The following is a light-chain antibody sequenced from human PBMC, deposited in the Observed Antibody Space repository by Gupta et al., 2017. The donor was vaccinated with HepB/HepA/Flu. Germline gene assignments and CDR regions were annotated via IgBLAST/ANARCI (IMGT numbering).Light chain of an antibody. J-gene: IGLJ2*01. V-gene: IGLV2-14*01. CDR2: DVT. CDR3: SSYTSTSTLVTV. CDR1: SSDVDGYNF. Sequence: QSALTQPASVSWSPGQSVTISCSGTSSDVDGYNFVSWYQQHPGKAPKLMIYDVTNRPSGVSNRFSGSKSGNTASLTISARQADDEADYYCSSYTSTSTLVTVFGGGTKLTVL.